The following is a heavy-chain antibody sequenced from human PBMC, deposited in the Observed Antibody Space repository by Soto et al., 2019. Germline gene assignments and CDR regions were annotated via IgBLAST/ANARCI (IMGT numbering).Heavy chain of an antibody. Sequence: EGQLVESGGGLVQPGESLRLSCAASGFTFTGYGMNWVRQAPGKGLEWISSIGRSSDSIYYADSVKGRFTISRDNAKDSLYLQMNSLRDEDTALYYCAIVRGTPLYGMDVWGQGTTVTVSS. V-gene: IGHV3-48*02. CDR1: GFTFTGYG. J-gene: IGHJ6*02. CDR3: AIVRGTPLYGMDV. CDR2: IGRSSDSI. D-gene: IGHD3-10*01.